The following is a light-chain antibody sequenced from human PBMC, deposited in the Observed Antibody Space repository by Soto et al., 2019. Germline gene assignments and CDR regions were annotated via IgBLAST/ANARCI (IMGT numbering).Light chain of an antibody. V-gene: IGKV1-5*03. CDR1: QTISSW. J-gene: IGKJ1*01. Sequence: DIQMTQSPSSLSGSVGDRVTITCRASQTISSWLAWYQQKPGKAPKLLIYKASTLKSGVQSRFRGSGSGTEFTLTIRSLQPDDFATYYCKHYNNYSEAFGQGTKVDIK. CDR2: KAS. CDR3: KHYNNYSEA.